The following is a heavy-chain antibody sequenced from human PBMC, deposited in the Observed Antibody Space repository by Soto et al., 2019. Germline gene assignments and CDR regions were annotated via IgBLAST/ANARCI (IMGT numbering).Heavy chain of an antibody. J-gene: IGHJ3*02. Sequence: QVQLVESGGGVVQPGRSLRLSCAASGFTFSSYGMHWVRQAPGKGLEWVAVIWYDGSNKYYADSVKGRFTISRDNSKNTLYLQMNSLRAEDTAVYYCARESAPERTIAVAGTPVAFDIWGQGTMVTVSS. CDR1: GFTFSSYG. D-gene: IGHD6-19*01. CDR3: ARESAPERTIAVAGTPVAFDI. V-gene: IGHV3-33*01. CDR2: IWYDGSNK.